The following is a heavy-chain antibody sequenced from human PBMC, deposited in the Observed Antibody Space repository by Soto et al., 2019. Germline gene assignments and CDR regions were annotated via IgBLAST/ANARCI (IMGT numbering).Heavy chain of an antibody. D-gene: IGHD2-2*01. J-gene: IGHJ6*03. CDR3: ARARPAANYYYYMDV. V-gene: IGHV4-59*01. CDR1: GGSISSYY. Sequence: KTSETLSLTCTVSGGSISSYYWSWVRQPPGKGLEWIGYIYYSGSTNYNPSLKSRVTISVDTSKNQFSLKLSSVTAADTAVYYCARARPAANYYYYMDVWGKGTTVTVSS. CDR2: IYYSGST.